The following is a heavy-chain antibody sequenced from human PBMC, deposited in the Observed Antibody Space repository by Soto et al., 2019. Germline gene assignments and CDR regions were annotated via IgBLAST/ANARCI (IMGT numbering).Heavy chain of an antibody. CDR2: ISYDGSNK. Sequence: GGSLRLSCAASGFTFSSYGMHWVRQAPGKGLEWVAVISYDGSNKYYADSVKGRFTISRDNSKNTLYLQMNSLRAEDTAVYYCALLGSAAAGDAFDIWGQGTMVTVSS. J-gene: IGHJ3*02. CDR3: ALLGSAAAGDAFDI. CDR1: GFTFSSYG. D-gene: IGHD6-13*01. V-gene: IGHV3-30*03.